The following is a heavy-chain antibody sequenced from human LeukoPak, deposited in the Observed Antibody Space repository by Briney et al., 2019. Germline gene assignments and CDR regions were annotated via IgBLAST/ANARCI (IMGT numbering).Heavy chain of an antibody. CDR3: TRDNWDYLYYFDY. CDR2: IRSKASGGTT. V-gene: IGHV3-49*04. J-gene: IGHJ4*02. Sequence: PGGSLRLSCAASGFTVSSNYMSWVRQAPGKGLEWVGFIRSKASGGTTEYAASVRGRFTISRDDSKSIAYLQMNSLKTEDTAVYYCTRDNWDYLYYFDYWGQGTLVTVSS. CDR1: GFTVSSNY. D-gene: IGHD1-7*01.